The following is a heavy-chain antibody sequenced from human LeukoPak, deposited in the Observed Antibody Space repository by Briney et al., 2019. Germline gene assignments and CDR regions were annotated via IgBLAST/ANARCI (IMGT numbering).Heavy chain of an antibody. J-gene: IGHJ6*03. CDR2: IYTSGTTT. CDR1: DDPINSGVYY. Sequence: SETLSLTCTVSDDPINSGVYYWHWLRQPAGKGLEWIGHIYTSGTTTNSNPSLKSRVAISLDTSKNHFSLKLSAVTAADTAVYYCARAKKRSGRSRNFYLDVWGKGTTVTVSS. V-gene: IGHV4-61*09. D-gene: IGHD1-26*01. CDR3: ARAKKRSGRSRNFYLDV.